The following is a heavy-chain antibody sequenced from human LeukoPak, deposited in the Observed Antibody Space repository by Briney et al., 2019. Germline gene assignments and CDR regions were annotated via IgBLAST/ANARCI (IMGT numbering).Heavy chain of an antibody. D-gene: IGHD6-6*01. J-gene: IGHJ4*02. CDR1: GYTFTGYY. CDR2: INPNSGGT. CDR3: ARYVYSSSSYDY. Sequence: ASVKVSCKASGYTFTGYYMHWVRQAPGQGLEWMGWINPNSGGTNYAQKFQGRVTMTRDTFISTAYMELSRLRSDDTAVYYCARYVYSSSSYDYWGQGTLVTVSS. V-gene: IGHV1-2*02.